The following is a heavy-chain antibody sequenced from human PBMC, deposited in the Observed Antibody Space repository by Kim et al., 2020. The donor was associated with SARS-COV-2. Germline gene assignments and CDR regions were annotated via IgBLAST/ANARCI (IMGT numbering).Heavy chain of an antibody. CDR2: IKQDGSEK. D-gene: IGHD3-10*01. CDR1: GFTFSSYW. CDR3: ARDPLPGQWFGDLNLYGMYV. V-gene: IGHV3-7*01. Sequence: GGSLRLSCAASGFTFSSYWMSWVRQAPGKGLEWVANIKQDGSEKYYVDSVKGRFTISRDNAKNSLYLQMNSLRAEDTAVYYCARDPLPGQWFGDLNLYGMYVWERQTTVTVSS. J-gene: IGHJ6*01.